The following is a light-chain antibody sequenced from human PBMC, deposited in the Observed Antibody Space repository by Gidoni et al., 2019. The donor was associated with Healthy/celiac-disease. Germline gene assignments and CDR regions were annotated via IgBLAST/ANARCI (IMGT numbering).Light chain of an antibody. J-gene: IGKJ2*01. CDR2: DAS. CDR1: QSVSSY. V-gene: IGKV3-11*01. CDR3: QQRSNWLYT. Sequence: EIVLTQSPATLSLSPGEGATLSCRASQSVSSYLAWYQQKPGQAPRLLIYDASNRATGIPARFSGSGSGTDFTLTISSLEPEDFAVYYCQQRSNWLYTFGQXTKLEIK.